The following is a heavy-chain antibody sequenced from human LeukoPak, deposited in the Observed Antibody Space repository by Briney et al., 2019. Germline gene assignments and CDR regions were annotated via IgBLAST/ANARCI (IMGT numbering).Heavy chain of an antibody. CDR1: GGSFSGYN. CDR2: IHHSGST. V-gene: IGHV4-34*01. Sequence: SETLSLTCAVYGGSFSGYNWSWIRQPPGKGLERIGEIHHSGSTNYNPSLKSRVTMSVDMSRNHFSLKVTSVTAADTAVYYCARCYFIATRLLWFDPWGQGSLVTVSS. D-gene: IGHD6-6*01. J-gene: IGHJ5*02. CDR3: ARCYFIATRLLWFDP.